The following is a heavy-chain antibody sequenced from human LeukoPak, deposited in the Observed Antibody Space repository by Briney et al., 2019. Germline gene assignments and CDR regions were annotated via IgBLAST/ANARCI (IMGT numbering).Heavy chain of an antibody. V-gene: IGHV4-59*12. CDR3: ARGPACSSTSCRYYYYGMDV. CDR2: IYYSEST. D-gene: IGHD2-2*01. CDR1: GGSISSYH. Sequence: SETLSFTCTVSGGSISSYHWSWIRQPPGKGLEWMGYIYYSESTNYNPSLKSRVTISVDTSKNQFSLKLSSVTAADTAVYYCARGPACSSTSCRYYYYGMDVWGQGTTVTVSS. J-gene: IGHJ6*02.